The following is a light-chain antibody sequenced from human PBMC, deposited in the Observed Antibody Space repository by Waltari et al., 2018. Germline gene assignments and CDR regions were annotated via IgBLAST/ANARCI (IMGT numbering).Light chain of an antibody. CDR3: QQSFSTPLT. CDR1: QSLNSY. CDR2: AAA. Sequence: DIQMPQSPSSLSASLGDSVPISCRASQSLNSYLNWYQQKPGLAPKLRIYAAASFQNGVPSRFNGSGSGTDFSLTISSLQPDDIATYYCQQSFSTPLTFGGGTKVEIK. V-gene: IGKV1-39*01. J-gene: IGKJ4*01.